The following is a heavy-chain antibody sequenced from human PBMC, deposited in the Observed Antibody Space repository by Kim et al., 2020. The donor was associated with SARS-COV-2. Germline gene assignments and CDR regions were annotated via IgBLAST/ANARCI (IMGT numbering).Heavy chain of an antibody. CDR3: ARYPIWTLAHSSDI. Sequence: ASVKVSCKASGYTFTGYYMHWVRQAPGQGLEWMGWINPNSGGTNYAQKFQGRVTMTRDTSISTAYMELSRLRSDDTAVYYCARYPIWTLAHSSDIWGQGTMVTVSS. J-gene: IGHJ3*02. V-gene: IGHV1-2*02. CDR1: GYTFTGYY. D-gene: IGHD3-22*01. CDR2: INPNSGGT.